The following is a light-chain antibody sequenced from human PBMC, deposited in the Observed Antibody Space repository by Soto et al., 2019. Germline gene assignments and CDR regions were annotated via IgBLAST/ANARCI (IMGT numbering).Light chain of an antibody. CDR3: SSYTSSSTLEVG. Sequence: QSALTQPASVSGSLGQSITISCTGTSSDVGGYNYVSWYQQHPGKAPKLTIYEVSNRPSGVSNRFSGSKSGNTASLTISGLLAEDEADYYCSSYTSSSTLEVGFGGGTKLTVL. J-gene: IGLJ2*01. V-gene: IGLV2-14*01. CDR2: EVS. CDR1: SSDVGGYNY.